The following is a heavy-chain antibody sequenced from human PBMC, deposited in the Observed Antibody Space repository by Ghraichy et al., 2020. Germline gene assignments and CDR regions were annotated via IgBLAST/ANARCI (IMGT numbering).Heavy chain of an antibody. CDR1: EFTVSSSH. CDR2: IYSGGSK. Sequence: GESLNISCAASEFTVSSSHMSWVRQAPGKGLEWVSAIYSGGSKYYADSVKGRFTISRDNSKNTLHLQMNSLRAEDTAVYYCAGGYGAAFDFWGQGTMVTVSS. CDR3: AGGYGAAFDF. D-gene: IGHD3-22*01. J-gene: IGHJ3*01. V-gene: IGHV3-53*01.